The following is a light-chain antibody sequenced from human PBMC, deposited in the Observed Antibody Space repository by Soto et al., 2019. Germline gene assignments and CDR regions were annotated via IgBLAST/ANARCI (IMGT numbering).Light chain of an antibody. CDR2: DVS. CDR1: SSDVGGYNY. CDR3: SSYTSSSTLV. Sequence: QSVLTQPASVSGSPGQSITISCTGTSSDVGGYNYVSWYQQHPGKAPKLMIYDVSNRPSGVSNRFSGSKSGNTASLTISGLQAEDGADYYCSSYTSSSTLVFGTGTKVPVL. V-gene: IGLV2-14*01. J-gene: IGLJ1*01.